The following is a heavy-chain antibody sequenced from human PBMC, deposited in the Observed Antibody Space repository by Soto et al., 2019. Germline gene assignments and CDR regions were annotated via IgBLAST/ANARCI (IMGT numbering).Heavy chain of an antibody. J-gene: IGHJ6*02. CDR2: INPNSGGT. CDR3: ARDSQMTREEINPYYYYYGMDV. CDR1: GYTFTGYY. Sequence: ASVKVSCKASGYTFTGYYMHWVRQAPGQGLEWMGWINPNSGGTNYAQKFQGWVTMTKDTSISTAYMELSRLRSDDTAVYYCARDSQMTREEINPYYYYYGMDVWGQGTTVTVSS. V-gene: IGHV1-2*04. D-gene: IGHD1-26*01.